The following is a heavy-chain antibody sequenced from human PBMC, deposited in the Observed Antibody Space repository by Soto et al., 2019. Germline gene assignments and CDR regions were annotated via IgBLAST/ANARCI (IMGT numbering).Heavy chain of an antibody. J-gene: IGHJ4*02. D-gene: IGHD3-22*01. CDR1: GGTFSSYA. Sequence: SVKVSCKASGGTFSSYAISWVRQAPGQGLEWMGGITPIFGTANYAQKFQGRLTITADESTSTAYMELSSLTSEDTAVYYCARDGAYFDSSGYYYLYWGQGTRVTVSS. CDR3: ARDGAYFDSSGYYYLY. V-gene: IGHV1-69*13. CDR2: ITPIFGTA.